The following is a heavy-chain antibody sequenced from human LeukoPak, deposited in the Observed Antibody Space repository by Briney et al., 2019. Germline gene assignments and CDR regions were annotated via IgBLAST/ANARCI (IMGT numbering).Heavy chain of an antibody. Sequence: GGSLRLSCAASGFTFSSYAMSWVRQAPGKGLEWVANIKQDGSEKYYVDSVKGRFTISRDNAKNSLYLQMNSLRAEDTAVYYCATIPRWGVVTSDYWGQGTLVTVSS. J-gene: IGHJ4*02. CDR3: ATIPRWGVVTSDY. CDR1: GFTFSSYA. V-gene: IGHV3-7*01. D-gene: IGHD4-23*01. CDR2: IKQDGSEK.